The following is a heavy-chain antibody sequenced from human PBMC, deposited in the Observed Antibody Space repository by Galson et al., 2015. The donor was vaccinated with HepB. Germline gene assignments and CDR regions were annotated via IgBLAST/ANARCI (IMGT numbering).Heavy chain of an antibody. D-gene: IGHD3-10*01. V-gene: IGHV4-59*01. CDR3: ARSSTGVRDFGEITWYFDP. J-gene: IGHJ2*01. Sequence: ETLSLTCTVSGGSISSYYWSWIRQPPGKGLEWIGYIYYSGSTNYNPSLKSRVTISVDTSKNQFSLKLSSVTAADTAVYYCARSSTGVRDFGEITWYFDPWGRGTLVTVSS. CDR2: IYYSGST. CDR1: GGSISSYY.